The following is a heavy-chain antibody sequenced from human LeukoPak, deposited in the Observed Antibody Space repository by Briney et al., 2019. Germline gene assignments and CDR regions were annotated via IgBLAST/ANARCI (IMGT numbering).Heavy chain of an antibody. D-gene: IGHD3-9*01. CDR1: GFTFSSYA. Sequence: GGSLRLSCAASGFTFSSYAMSWVRQAPGKELEWVSAISGSGGSTYYADSVKGRFTISRDNSKNTLYLQMNSLRAEDTAVYYCARGPNYDILTGYYAYWGQGTLVTVSS. J-gene: IGHJ4*02. CDR3: ARGPNYDILTGYYAY. CDR2: ISGSGGST. V-gene: IGHV3-23*01.